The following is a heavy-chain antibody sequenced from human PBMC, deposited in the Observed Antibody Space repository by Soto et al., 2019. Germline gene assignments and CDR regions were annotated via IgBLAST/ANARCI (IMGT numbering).Heavy chain of an antibody. J-gene: IGHJ2*01. CDR3: AKEPVGPDWYFDL. CDR2: ISGSGIST. Sequence: GGSLRLSSAASGFTFRSYSVSWVGQDPGKGLEWVSGISGSGISTHYADSVKGRFTVSRDNSKNTLYLQMNSLRAEDTAVYNCAKEPVGPDWYFDLWGRGTLVTVSS. CDR1: GFTFRSYS. V-gene: IGHV3-23*01.